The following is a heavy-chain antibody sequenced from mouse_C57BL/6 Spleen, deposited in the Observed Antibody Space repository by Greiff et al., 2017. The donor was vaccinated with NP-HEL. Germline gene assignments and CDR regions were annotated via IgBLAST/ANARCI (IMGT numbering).Heavy chain of an antibody. Sequence: QVQLQQPGAELVRPGSSVKLSCKASGYTFTSYWMHWVKQRPIQGLEWIGNIDPSDSETHYNQKFKDKATLTVDKSSSTAYMQLSSLTSEDSAVYYCARGGHEGYYAMDYWGQGTSVTVSS. V-gene: IGHV1-52*01. J-gene: IGHJ4*01. CDR1: GYTFTSYW. CDR2: IDPSDSET. CDR3: ARGGHEGYYAMDY.